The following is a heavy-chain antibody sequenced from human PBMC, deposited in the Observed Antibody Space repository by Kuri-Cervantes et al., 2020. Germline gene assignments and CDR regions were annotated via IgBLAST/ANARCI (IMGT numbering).Heavy chain of an antibody. CDR2: IKQDGSEK. Sequence: ESLKISCADSGFTFSSYWMSWVRQAPGKGLEWVANIKQDGSEKYYVDSVKGRFTISRDNAKNSLHLQMNSLRAEDTALYYCAKGARGWYGDYCGPGILVTVSS. J-gene: IGHJ4*02. CDR3: AKGARGWYGDY. CDR1: GFTFSSYW. D-gene: IGHD6-19*01. V-gene: IGHV3-7*03.